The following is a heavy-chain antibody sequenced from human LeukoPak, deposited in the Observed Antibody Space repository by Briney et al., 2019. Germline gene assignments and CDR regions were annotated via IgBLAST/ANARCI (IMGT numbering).Heavy chain of an antibody. J-gene: IGHJ4*02. Sequence: GSLRLSCAASGFTVSSNYMSWVRQAPGKGLEWVSVIYSGGSTYYADSVKGRFTISRDNSKNTLYLQMNSLRAEDTAVYYCAKGRSGIAAAGLNYWGQGTLVTVSS. CDR1: GFTVSSNY. V-gene: IGHV3-53*01. D-gene: IGHD6-13*01. CDR3: AKGRSGIAAAGLNY. CDR2: IYSGGST.